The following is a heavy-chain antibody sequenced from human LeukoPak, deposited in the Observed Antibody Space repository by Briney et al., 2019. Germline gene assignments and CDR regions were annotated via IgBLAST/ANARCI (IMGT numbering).Heavy chain of an antibody. CDR3: ARRRPGSSGYYVLDY. V-gene: IGHV4-59*01. D-gene: IGHD3-22*01. J-gene: IGHJ4*02. Sequence: SETLSLTCSVSGGPFSTYYWSWIRQPPGKGLEWIGYIYYSGSTNYNPSLKSRVTISVDTSKNQFSLKLSSVTAADTAVYYCARRRPGSSGYYVLDYWGQGTLVTVSS. CDR2: IYYSGST. CDR1: GGPFSTYY.